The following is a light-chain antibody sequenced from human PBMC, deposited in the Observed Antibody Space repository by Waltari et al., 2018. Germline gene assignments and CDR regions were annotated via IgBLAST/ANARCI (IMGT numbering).Light chain of an antibody. CDR2: GAS. J-gene: IGKJ1*01. Sequence: EIVMTQSPATLSVPRGERATLSCRASQSVSSNLAWYQQKPGQAPRLLIYGASTRATGIPARFSGSGSGTEFTLTISSLQSEDFAVYYCQQYNNWPRTFGQGTKVEIK. V-gene: IGKV3-15*01. CDR1: QSVSSN. CDR3: QQYNNWPRT.